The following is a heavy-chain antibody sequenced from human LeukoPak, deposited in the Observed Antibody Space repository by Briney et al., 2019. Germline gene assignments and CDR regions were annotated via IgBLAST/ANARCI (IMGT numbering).Heavy chain of an antibody. CDR3: ARVIAAAAYLDY. CDR2: IYYSGST. D-gene: IGHD6-13*01. Sequence: PSETLSLTCTVSGGSISSGDYYWSWIRQPPGKGLEWIGYIYYSGSTYYNPSLKSRVTISVDTSKNQFSLKLSSVTAADTAMYYCARVIAAAAYLDYWGQGTLVTVSS. CDR1: GGSISSGDYY. V-gene: IGHV4-30-4*01. J-gene: IGHJ4*02.